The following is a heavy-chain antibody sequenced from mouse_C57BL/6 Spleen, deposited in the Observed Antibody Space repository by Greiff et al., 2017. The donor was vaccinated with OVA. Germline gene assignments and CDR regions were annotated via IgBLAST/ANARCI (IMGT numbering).Heavy chain of an antibody. CDR1: GYTFTSYW. J-gene: IGHJ2*01. D-gene: IGHD3-2*02. Sequence: QVQLQQPGAELVMPGASVKLSCKASGYTFTSYWMHWVKQRPGQGLVWIGEIDPSDSYTNYNQKFKGKSTLTVDKSSSTAYMQLSSLTSEDSAVYYCARRSAQATFDYWGQGTTLTVSS. CDR3: ARRSAQATFDY. CDR2: IDPSDSYT. V-gene: IGHV1-69*01.